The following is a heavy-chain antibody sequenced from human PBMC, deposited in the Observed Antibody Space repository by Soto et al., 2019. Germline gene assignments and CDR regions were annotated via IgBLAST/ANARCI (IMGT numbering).Heavy chain of an antibody. CDR3: VAGQYFFDY. CDR2: ISYDGSNK. D-gene: IGHD6-19*01. Sequence: GGSLRLSCAASGFSFSSYGMQWVRQAPGKGLGWVAVISYDGSNKYYADSVKDRFTISRDNSKKTLYLQMNSLRADDTAVYYCVAGQYFFDYCGQGTLVTVSS. J-gene: IGHJ4*02. CDR1: GFSFSSYG. V-gene: IGHV3-30*03.